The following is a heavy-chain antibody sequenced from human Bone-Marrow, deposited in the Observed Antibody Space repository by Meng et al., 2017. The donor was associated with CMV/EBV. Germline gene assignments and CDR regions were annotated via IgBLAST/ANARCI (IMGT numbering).Heavy chain of an antibody. CDR1: GYRFSRYG. CDR2: ISVYNGNT. CDR3: ARVPSLPGDYYYYGLDV. Sequence: ASVKVSCKASGYRFSRYGVSWVRQAPGQGLEWMGWISVYNGNTNYAQKFQGRVTMTTDTSTSTAYMELRTLRSDDTAVYFCARVPSLPGDYYYYGLDVWGRGTTVTVSS. J-gene: IGHJ6*02. V-gene: IGHV1-18*01. D-gene: IGHD2-2*01.